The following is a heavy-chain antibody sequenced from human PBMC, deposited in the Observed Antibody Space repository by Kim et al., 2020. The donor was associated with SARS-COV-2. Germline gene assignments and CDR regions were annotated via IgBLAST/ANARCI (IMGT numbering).Heavy chain of an antibody. Sequence: GGSLRLSCAASGFTFSSYAMHWVRQAPGKGLEWVAVISYDGSNKYYADSVKGRFTISRDNSKNTLYLQMNSLRAEDTAVYYCARSGYSGYAFDYWGQGT. CDR2: ISYDGSNK. CDR1: GFTFSSYA. D-gene: IGHD5-12*01. J-gene: IGHJ4*02. V-gene: IGHV3-30*04. CDR3: ARSGYSGYAFDY.